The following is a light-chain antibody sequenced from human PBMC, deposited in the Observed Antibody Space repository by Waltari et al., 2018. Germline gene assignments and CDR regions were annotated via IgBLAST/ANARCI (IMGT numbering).Light chain of an antibody. J-gene: IGKJ5*01. V-gene: IGKV4-1*01. Sequence: DIVMTQSPDSLAVSLGERTTIHCKSSQSVFYSSNNNNYLGWYQQKPGQTPRLHINWASTRASGVPDRFSGSGSGTDFTLTVSSLQAEDVAVYYCHQYYIPPLTFGQGTRLEIK. CDR1: QSVFYSSNNNNY. CDR3: HQYYIPPLT. CDR2: WAS.